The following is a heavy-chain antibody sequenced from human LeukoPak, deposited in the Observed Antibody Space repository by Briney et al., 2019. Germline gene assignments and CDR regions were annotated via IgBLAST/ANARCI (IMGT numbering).Heavy chain of an antibody. J-gene: IGHJ5*02. CDR2: IDPRDSYT. Sequence: GESLRISCKGSGYSFTSYWISWVRQMPGKGLEWMGRIDPRDSYTSYSPSFQGHVTFSADKAINTAYLQWTSLKASDTAIYFCARGYASGWYGHNWFDPWGQGTLVIVPS. CDR3: ARGYASGWYGHNWFDP. V-gene: IGHV5-10-1*01. CDR1: GYSFTSYW. D-gene: IGHD6-19*01.